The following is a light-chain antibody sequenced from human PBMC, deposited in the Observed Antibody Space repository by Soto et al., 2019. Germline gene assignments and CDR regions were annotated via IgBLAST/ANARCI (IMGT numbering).Light chain of an antibody. J-gene: IGLJ1*01. V-gene: IGLV2-11*01. CDR1: SSDVGGYNY. Sequence: QSALTQPRSVSGSPGQSVTISCTGNSSDVGGYNYVSWYQHHPGKAPKLRIYDVSKLPSGVPDRFSCSKSGNTASLTISAIQVVDEADYYCCLYADSYTWVIGTLTTVSGL. CDR3: CLYADSYTWV. CDR2: DVS.